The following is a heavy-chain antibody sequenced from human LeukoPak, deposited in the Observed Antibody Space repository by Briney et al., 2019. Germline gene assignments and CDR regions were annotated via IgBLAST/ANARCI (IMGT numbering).Heavy chain of an antibody. D-gene: IGHD6-13*01. J-gene: IGHJ6*03. Sequence: SETLSLTCTVSGGSISSGGYYWSWIRQHPGKGLEWIGYIYYSGSTYYNPSLKSRVTISVDTSKNQFSLKLSSVTAADTAVYYCARLIAAAGTSPYYYYYMDVWGKGTTVTVSS. CDR3: ARLIAAAGTSPYYYYYMDV. V-gene: IGHV4-31*03. CDR2: IYYSGST. CDR1: GGSISSGGYY.